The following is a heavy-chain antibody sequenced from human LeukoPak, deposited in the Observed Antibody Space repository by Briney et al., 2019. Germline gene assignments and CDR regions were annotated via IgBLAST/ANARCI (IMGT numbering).Heavy chain of an antibody. J-gene: IGHJ4*02. Sequence: GASVKVSCKASGGTFSSYAISWVRQATGQGLEWMGWMNPNSGNTGYAQKFQGRVTMTRNTSISTAYMELSSLRSEDTAVYYCARGATDTAMVESDYWGQGTLVTVSS. D-gene: IGHD5-18*01. CDR3: ARGATDTAMVESDY. CDR2: MNPNSGNT. V-gene: IGHV1-8*02. CDR1: GGTFSSYA.